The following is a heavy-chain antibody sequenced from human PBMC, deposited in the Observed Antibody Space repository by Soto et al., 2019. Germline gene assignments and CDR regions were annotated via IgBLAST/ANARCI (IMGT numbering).Heavy chain of an antibody. CDR3: ARGGVDDYGDYLKGFDI. J-gene: IGHJ3*02. Sequence: QMQLVQSGAEVVKPGSSVKVSCKASGGTFNRDVITWVRQAPGQGLEWMGGIIPVFGTINYARDFKGRVTITADKSTSTVYMELSSLRFVDTAVYYCARGGVDDYGDYLKGFDIWGQGTMVTVSS. D-gene: IGHD4-17*01. CDR1: GGTFNRDV. CDR2: IIPVFGTI. V-gene: IGHV1-69*06.